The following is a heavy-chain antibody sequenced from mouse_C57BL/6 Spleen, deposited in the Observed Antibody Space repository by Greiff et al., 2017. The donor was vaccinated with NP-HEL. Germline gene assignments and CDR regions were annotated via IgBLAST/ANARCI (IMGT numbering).Heavy chain of an antibody. CDR3: ARSITTVVDWYFDV. CDR1: GYTFTSYW. V-gene: IGHV1-69*01. CDR2: IDPSDSYT. J-gene: IGHJ1*03. D-gene: IGHD1-1*01. Sequence: QVQLQRSGAELVMPGASVKLSCKASGYTFTSYWMHWVKQRPGQGLEWIGEIDPSDSYTNYNQKFKGKSTLTVDKSSSTAYMQLSSLTSEDSAVYYCARSITTVVDWYFDVWGTGTTVTVSS.